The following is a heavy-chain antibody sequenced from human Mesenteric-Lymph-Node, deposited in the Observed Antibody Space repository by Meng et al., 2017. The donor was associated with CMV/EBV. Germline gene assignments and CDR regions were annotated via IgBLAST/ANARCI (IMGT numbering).Heavy chain of an antibody. CDR3: ARAQGVAVTDY. J-gene: IGHJ4*02. D-gene: IGHD6-19*01. Sequence: SETLSLTCTVSGDSISSSYWSWIRQPPGKGLEWIGYIYYNGSTNYNPSLKSRVTISVDTSKNQFSLKLSSVTAADTAVYYCARAQGVAVTDYWGQGTLVTVSS. CDR1: GDSISSSY. CDR2: IYYNGST. V-gene: IGHV4-59*12.